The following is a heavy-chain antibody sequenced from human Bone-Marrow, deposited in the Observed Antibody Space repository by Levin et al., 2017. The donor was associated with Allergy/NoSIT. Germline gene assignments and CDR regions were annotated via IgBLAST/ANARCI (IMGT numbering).Heavy chain of an antibody. Sequence: HPGGSLRLSCTASGFTFNKYAMHWVRQAPGKGLEWVAVISYDGHTDYYADSLKGRFVIARDNSKDTLILQMNSLRVDDTAVYYCARDRWLKTSSESGGMDVWGQGTTVTVSS. CDR3: ARDRWLKTSSESGGMDV. CDR1: GFTFNKYA. V-gene: IGHV3-30*09. CDR2: ISYDGHTD. D-gene: IGHD4-23*01. J-gene: IGHJ6*02.